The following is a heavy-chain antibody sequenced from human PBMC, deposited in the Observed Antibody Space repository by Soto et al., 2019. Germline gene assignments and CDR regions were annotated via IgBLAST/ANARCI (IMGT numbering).Heavy chain of an antibody. CDR1: GVSISSGNW. D-gene: IGHD3-10*01. J-gene: IGHJ4*02. CDR3: ARLVYDTRLNYMYFDF. Sequence: SETLSLTCAGSGVSISSGNWWTWVRQSPQRGLEYIGEIFHDGTANYYPSFERRVAISVDTSKNQFSLKLTSVTAADTAIYFCARLVYDTRLNYMYFDFWGQGTLVTVSS. V-gene: IGHV4-4*02. CDR2: IFHDGTA.